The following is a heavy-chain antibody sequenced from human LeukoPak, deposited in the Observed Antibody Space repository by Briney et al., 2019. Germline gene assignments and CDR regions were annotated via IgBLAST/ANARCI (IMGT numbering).Heavy chain of an antibody. CDR2: IFTSGIT. CDR1: GGSISLYY. CDR3: AREISGSYYNPLGYMDV. D-gene: IGHD3-10*01. V-gene: IGHV4-4*07. Sequence: SETLSLTCTVSGGSISLYYWNWIRQPAGKGLEWIGRIFTSGITNYNPSLKSRVTMSVGTSKSQFSLALSSVTAADTAVYYCAREISGSYYNPLGYMDVWGKGTTVTVSS. J-gene: IGHJ6*03.